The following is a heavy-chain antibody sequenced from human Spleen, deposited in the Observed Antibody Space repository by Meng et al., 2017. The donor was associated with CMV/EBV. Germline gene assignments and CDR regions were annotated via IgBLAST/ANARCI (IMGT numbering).Heavy chain of an antibody. CDR3: ARETKDDYNYNGMDV. CDR2: IYAGGTT. Sequence: GESLKISCAASGFNVSSNYVNWVRQAPGKGLEWVSLIYAGGTTYYADSVKGRFTISRDNSKNTLYLQMNSLRAEDTAVYFCARETKDDYNYNGMDVWGQGTTVTVSS. V-gene: IGHV3-53*01. J-gene: IGHJ6*02. CDR1: GFNVSSNY.